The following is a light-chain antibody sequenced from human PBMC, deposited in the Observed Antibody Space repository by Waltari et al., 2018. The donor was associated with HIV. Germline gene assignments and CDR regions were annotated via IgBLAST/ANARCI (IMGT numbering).Light chain of an antibody. CDR3: QEYGNSPRDT. CDR1: QSASSNY. V-gene: IGKV3-20*01. Sequence: IVLTQSPGTLSLSPGERATLSCRASQSASSNYLTWYQQKPGRAPRLLIYGVSSRATCIPDRFIGSGSETDFTLTVSRLEPEDFAGYCVQEYGNSPRDTFGQGTNLE. CDR2: GVS. J-gene: IGKJ2*01.